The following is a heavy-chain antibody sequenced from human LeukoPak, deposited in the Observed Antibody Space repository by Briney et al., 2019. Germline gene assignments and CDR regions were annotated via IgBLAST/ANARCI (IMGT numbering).Heavy chain of an antibody. CDR1: GFTFSSYE. V-gene: IGHV3-21*01. J-gene: IGHJ4*02. CDR2: ISSSSSYI. D-gene: IGHD1-1*01. Sequence: GGSLRLSCAASGFTFSSYEMNWVRQAPGKGLEWVSSISSSSSYIHYADSVRGRFTISRDNAKNSLFLQMNSLRGEDTAVYYCARCTTGKTFGSLREIKKSREIDYWGQGTLVTVSS. CDR3: ARCTTGKTFGSLREIKKSREIDY.